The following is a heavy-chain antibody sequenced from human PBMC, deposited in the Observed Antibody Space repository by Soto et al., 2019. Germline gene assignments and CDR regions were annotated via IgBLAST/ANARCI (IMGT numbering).Heavy chain of an antibody. Sequence: GGSLRLSCSASGFTFSSYGMHWVRQAPGKGLERVAVIWYDGSNKYYADSVKGRFTISRDNSKNTLYLQMNSLRAEDTAVYYCAREGRRETLYYYYYYGMDVWGQGTTVNV. CDR3: AREGRRETLYYYYYYGMDV. CDR1: GFTFSSYG. J-gene: IGHJ6*02. CDR2: IWYDGSNK. V-gene: IGHV3-33*01.